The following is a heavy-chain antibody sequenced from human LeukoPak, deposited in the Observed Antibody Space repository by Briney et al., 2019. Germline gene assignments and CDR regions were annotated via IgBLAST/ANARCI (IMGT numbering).Heavy chain of an antibody. D-gene: IGHD2-21*02. Sequence: PGRSLRLSCAASGFTFNSYAMHWVRQAPGKGLEWVAVISFDGSNQHYADSVKGRFTISRDDSKNTLYLQINSLRVEDTAVYYCAKSAVRGLPVLGNWGQGTLVTVSS. CDR3: AKSAVRGLPVLGN. CDR1: GFTFNSYA. V-gene: IGHV3-30-3*02. J-gene: IGHJ4*02. CDR2: ISFDGSNQ.